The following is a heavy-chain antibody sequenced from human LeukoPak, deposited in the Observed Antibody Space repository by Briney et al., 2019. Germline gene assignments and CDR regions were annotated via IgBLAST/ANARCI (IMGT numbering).Heavy chain of an antibody. CDR3: AKRADSSGHSFDY. CDR2: IRSSDSTT. Sequence: GGSLRPSCAASGFSFSRYGMKWVRQAPGKGLEWLSYIRSSDSTTYYADSVKGRFTISRDNAKNSLYLQMDSLRVEDTAVYYCAKRADSSGHSFDYWGQGTLVTVSS. CDR1: GFSFSRYG. V-gene: IGHV3-48*04. D-gene: IGHD3-22*01. J-gene: IGHJ4*02.